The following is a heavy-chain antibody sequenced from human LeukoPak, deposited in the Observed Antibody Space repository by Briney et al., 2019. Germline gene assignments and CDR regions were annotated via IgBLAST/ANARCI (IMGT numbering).Heavy chain of an antibody. V-gene: IGHV3-7*01. CDR3: ARVYGDYVNYFDY. CDR1: GFTFSSYW. Sequence: GGSLRLSCAASGFTFSSYWMSWVRQAPGKGLEWVANIKQDGSEKYYVDSVKGRFTISRDNAKNSLYLQMNSLRAEDTAVYYCARVYGDYVNYFDYWGQGTLVTASS. D-gene: IGHD4-17*01. CDR2: IKQDGSEK. J-gene: IGHJ4*02.